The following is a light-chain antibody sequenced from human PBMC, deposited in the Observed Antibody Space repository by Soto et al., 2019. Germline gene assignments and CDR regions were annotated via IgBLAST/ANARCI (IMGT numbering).Light chain of an antibody. V-gene: IGLV3-21*02. CDR3: QVWAGSNDHHV. CDR2: DDD. J-gene: IGLJ1*01. CDR1: NIGTKG. Sequence: SYELTQSPSVSVAPGQTATITCGGDNIGTKGVHWYKHKPGQAPILVVSDDDDRPSGIPERISGSNSGNTAILTIINVEAGDEADYYCQVWAGSNDHHVFGSGTKVTVL.